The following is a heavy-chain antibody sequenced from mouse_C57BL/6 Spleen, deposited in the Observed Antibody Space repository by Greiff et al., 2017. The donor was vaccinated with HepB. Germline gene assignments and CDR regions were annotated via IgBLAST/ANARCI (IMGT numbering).Heavy chain of an antibody. J-gene: IGHJ3*01. CDR3: ARSSSGDGREFAY. V-gene: IGHV1-52*01. Sequence: QVQLQQPGAELVRPGSSVKLSCKASGYTFTSYWMHWVKQRPRQGLEWIGNINPTDSETQYNQKFKDKATLTADKSSSTAYMQLSSLTYEDSAVYYCARSSSGDGREFAYWGQRTRFTVSA. CDR2: INPTDSET. D-gene: IGHD3-1*01. CDR1: GYTFTSYW.